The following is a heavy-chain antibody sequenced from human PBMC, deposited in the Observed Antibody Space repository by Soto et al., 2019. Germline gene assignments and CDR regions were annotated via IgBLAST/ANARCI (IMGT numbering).Heavy chain of an antibody. D-gene: IGHD2-15*01. V-gene: IGHV6-1*01. Sequence: SQTLSLTCAISGDSVSSNSAAWNWIRQSPSRGLEWLGRTYYRSKWYNDYAVSVKSRITINPDTSKNQFSLQLNSVTPEDTAVYYCAKWGGYCSGGSGFCYMDVWGKGTTVTVSS. CDR3: AKWGGYCSGGSGFCYMDV. CDR2: TYYRSKWYN. J-gene: IGHJ6*03. CDR1: GDSVSSNSAA.